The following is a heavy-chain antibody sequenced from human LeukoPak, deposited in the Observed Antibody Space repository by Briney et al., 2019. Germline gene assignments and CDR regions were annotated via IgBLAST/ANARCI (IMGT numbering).Heavy chain of an antibody. CDR2: INWNGGST. V-gene: IGHV3-20*04. Sequence: GGSLRLSCAASGFTFDDYGMSWVRQAPGKGLEWVSGINWNGGSTGYADSVKGRFTISRDNAKNSLYLQMNSLRAEDTALYYCAKDNGIVAPSIPLDYWGQGTLVTVSS. J-gene: IGHJ4*02. CDR1: GFTFDDYG. D-gene: IGHD5-12*01. CDR3: AKDNGIVAPSIPLDY.